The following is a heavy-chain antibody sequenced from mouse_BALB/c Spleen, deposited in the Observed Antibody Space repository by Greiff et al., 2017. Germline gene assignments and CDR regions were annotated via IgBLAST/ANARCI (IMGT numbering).Heavy chain of an antibody. J-gene: IGHJ2*01. V-gene: IGHV10-1*02. CDR1: GFTFNTYA. CDR2: IRSKSNNYAT. D-gene: IGHD1-1*02. CDR3: VRGGFDY. Sequence: EVKLVESGGGLVQPKGSLKLSCAASGFTFNTYAMNWVRQAPGKGLEWVARIRSKSNNYATYYADSVKDRFTISRDDSQSMLYLQMNNLKTEDTAMYYCVRGGFDYWGQGTTLTVSS.